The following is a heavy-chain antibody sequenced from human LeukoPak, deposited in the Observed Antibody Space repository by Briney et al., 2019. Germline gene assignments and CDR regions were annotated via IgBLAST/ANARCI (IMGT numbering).Heavy chain of an antibody. Sequence: GGSLRLSCAASGFTFSSYAMHWVRQAPGKGLEWVAVISYDGSNKYYADSVKGRFTISRDNSKNTLYLQMNSLRAEDTAVYYCARSRPATAILAHWCHGTLVTVSS. CDR2: ISYDGSNK. CDR1: GFTFSSYA. V-gene: IGHV3-30-3*01. J-gene: IGHJ5*02. CDR3: ARSRPATAILAH. D-gene: IGHD2-2*02.